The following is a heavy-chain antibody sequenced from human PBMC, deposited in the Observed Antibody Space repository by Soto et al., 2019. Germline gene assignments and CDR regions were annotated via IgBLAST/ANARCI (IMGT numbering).Heavy chain of an antibody. J-gene: IGHJ6*02. CDR2: IGGSGGST. CDR1: GFTFSSYA. V-gene: IGHV3-23*01. Sequence: GGSLRLSCAASGFTFSSYAMSWVRQDPGKGLQWVSAIGGSGGSTYYADSVKGRFTISRDNSKNTLYLQMNSLRAEDTAVYYCAKDGAFYDFWSGFSMDVWGQGTTVTVS. D-gene: IGHD3-3*01. CDR3: AKDGAFYDFWSGFSMDV.